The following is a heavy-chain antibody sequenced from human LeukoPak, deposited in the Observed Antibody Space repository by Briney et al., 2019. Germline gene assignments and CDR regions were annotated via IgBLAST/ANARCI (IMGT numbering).Heavy chain of an antibody. V-gene: IGHV4-59*01. D-gene: IGHD3-10*01. J-gene: IGHJ6*03. CDR2: ISYSGTT. CDR1: GGSINTYY. CDR3: ARGAAGSRYYYYYYMDV. Sequence: SETLSLTCTVSGGSINTYYWSWIRQPPGKGLEWIGHISYSGTTNYNASLKSRVTISVDTSKNQFSLKLSSVTAADTAVYYCARGAAGSRYYYYYYMDVWGKGTTVTVSS.